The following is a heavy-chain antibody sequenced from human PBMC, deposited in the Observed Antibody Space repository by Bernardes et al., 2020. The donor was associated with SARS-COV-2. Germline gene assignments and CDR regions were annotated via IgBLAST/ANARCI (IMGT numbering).Heavy chain of an antibody. CDR3: ARAKADYSSGWYGPYYYNMDV. J-gene: IGHJ6*02. D-gene: IGHD6-19*01. Sequence: ETLSLTCTVSGGSISSYYWSWIRQPPGKGLVWIGYVYYSGSTNYNPSLKNRVTISVDTSKNQFSLKLSSVTAADTAMYYCARAKADYSSGWYGPYYYNMDVWGQGTTVTVSS. CDR2: VYYSGST. CDR1: GGSISSYY. V-gene: IGHV4-59*01.